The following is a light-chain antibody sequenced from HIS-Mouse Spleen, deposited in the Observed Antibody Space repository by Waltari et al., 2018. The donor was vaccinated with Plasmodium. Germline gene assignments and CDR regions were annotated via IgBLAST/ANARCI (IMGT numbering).Light chain of an antibody. J-gene: IGKJ5*01. Sequence: EIVLTHSPPTLPSSPGERATLSCRASQSVSSYLAWYQQKPGQAPRLLIYDASNRATGIPARFSGSGSGTDFTLTISSLEPEDFAVYYCQQRSNWPPTFGQGTRLEIK. CDR1: QSVSSY. V-gene: IGKV3-11*01. CDR3: QQRSNWPPT. CDR2: DAS.